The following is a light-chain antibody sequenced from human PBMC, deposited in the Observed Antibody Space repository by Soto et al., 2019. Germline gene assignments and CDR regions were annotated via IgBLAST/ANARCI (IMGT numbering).Light chain of an antibody. CDR2: KAT. CDR3: QQYNDFQYS. CDR1: QNIGSW. J-gene: IGKJ2*01. V-gene: IGKV1-5*03. Sequence: DIQMTQSPSTPSASVGDGVTITCRASQNIGSWLAWYQQKPGEAPKLLISKATNLQSGVPSRFSGSGSGTDFSLTISSLQPVDSATYFCQQYNDFQYSFGPGTKLDI.